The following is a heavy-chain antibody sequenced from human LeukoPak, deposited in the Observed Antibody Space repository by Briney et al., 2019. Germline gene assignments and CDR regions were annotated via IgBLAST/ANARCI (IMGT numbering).Heavy chain of an antibody. D-gene: IGHD4-23*01. CDR3: AREFPNHGGNPTGFDY. V-gene: IGHV1-8*03. CDR1: GYTFTSYD. J-gene: IGHJ4*02. Sequence: GASVKVSCKASGYTFTSYDINWVRQATGQGLEWMGWMNPNSGNTGYAQKFQGRVTITRNTSISTAFMELSSLRSEDTAVYYCAREFPNHGGNPTGFDYWGQGTLVTVSS. CDR2: MNPNSGNT.